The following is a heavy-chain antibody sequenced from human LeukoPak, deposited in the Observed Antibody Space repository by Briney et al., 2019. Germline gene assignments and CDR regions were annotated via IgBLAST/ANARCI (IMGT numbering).Heavy chain of an antibody. CDR3: AKRPYYYYYMDV. CDR1: GFTFSSYG. Sequence: GGSLRLSCAASGFTFSSYGMHWVRQAPGKGLEWVAVIWYDGSNKYYADSVKGRFTISRDNSKNTLYLQMNSLRAEDTAVYYCAKRPYYYYYMDVWGKGITVTVSS. J-gene: IGHJ6*03. CDR2: IWYDGSNK. V-gene: IGHV3-33*06.